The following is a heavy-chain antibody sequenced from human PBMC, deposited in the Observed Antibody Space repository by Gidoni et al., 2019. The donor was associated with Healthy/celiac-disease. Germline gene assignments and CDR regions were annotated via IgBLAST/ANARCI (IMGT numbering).Heavy chain of an antibody. V-gene: IGHV1-69*06. Sequence: QVQLVQSGAEGKRPGSSVKVYCKASGGTVSRYAISWVRQAPGQVLEWMGGIIPIFGTATYAQKFQGSVTITADKSTSTAYMELSSRISEDTVVYYCARDARWPITGTTDWGQGTLVTVSS. CDR1: GGTVSRYA. D-gene: IGHD1-20*01. J-gene: IGHJ4*02. CDR3: ARDARWPITGTTD. CDR2: IIPIFGTA.